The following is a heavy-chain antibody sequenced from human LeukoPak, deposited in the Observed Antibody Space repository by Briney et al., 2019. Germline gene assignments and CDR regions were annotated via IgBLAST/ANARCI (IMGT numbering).Heavy chain of an antibody. J-gene: IGHJ4*02. CDR2: IYTSGST. Sequence: SQTLSLTCTVSGGSISSGSYYWSGIRQPAGKGLEWIGRIYTSGSTNYNPSLKSRVTISVDTSKNQFSLKLSSVTAADTAVYYCARLRYSYGFFDYWGQGTLVTVSS. D-gene: IGHD5-18*01. V-gene: IGHV4-61*02. CDR3: ARLRYSYGFFDY. CDR1: GGSISSGSYY.